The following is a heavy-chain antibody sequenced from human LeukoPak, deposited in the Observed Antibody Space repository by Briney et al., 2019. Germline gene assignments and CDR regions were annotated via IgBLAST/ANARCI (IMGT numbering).Heavy chain of an antibody. D-gene: IGHD6-13*01. CDR2: ISSSGSTI. CDR1: GFTFSSYE. CDR3: ARAPGYRGFLDY. V-gene: IGHV3-48*03. Sequence: QPGGSLRLSCAASGFTFSSYEMNWVRQAPGKGLEWVSYISSSGSTIYYADSVKGRFTISRDNAKNSLYLQMNSLRAEDTAVYYCARAPGYRGFLDYWGQGTLVTVSS. J-gene: IGHJ4*02.